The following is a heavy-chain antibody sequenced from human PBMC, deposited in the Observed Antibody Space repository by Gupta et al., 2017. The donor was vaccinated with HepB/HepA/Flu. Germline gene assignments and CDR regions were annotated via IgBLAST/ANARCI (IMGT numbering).Heavy chain of an antibody. Sequence: EVQLVESGGGLVQPGGSLRLSCAASGFTFSRYWRSWVRQAPGKGLEWVGNIKEDGSDKNYVDSVKGRFTFSRDNAKNSLYLQINSLRAEDTAVFYCARERLGGHVVLEYWGQGTLVTVSS. CDR1: GFTFSRYW. D-gene: IGHD6-6*01. CDR3: ARERLGGHVVLEY. V-gene: IGHV3-7*01. J-gene: IGHJ4*02. CDR2: IKEDGSDK.